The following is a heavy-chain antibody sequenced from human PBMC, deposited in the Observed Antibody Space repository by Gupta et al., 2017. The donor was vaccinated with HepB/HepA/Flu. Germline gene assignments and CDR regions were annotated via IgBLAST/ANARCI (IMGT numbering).Heavy chain of an antibody. J-gene: IGHJ3*02. CDR1: GFTFSSHW. Sequence: EVQLVESGGGLVQPGGPLRLSCAASGFTFSSHWMNWVRQAPGKGLEWVANIKQDGSEKKYVDSVKGRFTISRDNAKDSLYLQMDSLRAEDTAVYYCARGSGSTTRALDIWGQGTMVTVSS. CDR3: ARGSGSTTRALDI. CDR2: IKQDGSEK. D-gene: IGHD2/OR15-2a*01. V-gene: IGHV3-7*01.